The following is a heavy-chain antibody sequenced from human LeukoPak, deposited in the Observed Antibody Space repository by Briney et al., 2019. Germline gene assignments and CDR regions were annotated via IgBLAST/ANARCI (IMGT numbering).Heavy chain of an antibody. CDR3: ARDDADDFWSGYPDY. D-gene: IGHD3-3*01. Sequence: AGGSLRLSCAASGFTFSSYGMHWVRQAPGKGLEWVAVIWYDGSNKYYADSVKGRFTISRDNSKNTLYLQMNSLRAEDTAVYYCARDDADDFWSGYPDYWGQGTLVTVSS. V-gene: IGHV3-33*01. CDR1: GFTFSSYG. J-gene: IGHJ4*02. CDR2: IWYDGSNK.